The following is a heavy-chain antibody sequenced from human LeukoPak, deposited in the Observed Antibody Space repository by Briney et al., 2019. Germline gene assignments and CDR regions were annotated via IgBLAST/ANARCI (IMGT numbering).Heavy chain of an antibody. CDR2: IKQDGSEK. V-gene: IGHV3-7*01. CDR3: ARELYCSSTSCYPTNWFDP. Sequence: GGSLRLSCAASGFTSSSYWMSWVRQAPGKGLEWVANIKQDGSEKYYVDSVKGRFTISRDNAKNSLYLQMNSLRAEDTAVYYCARELYCSSTSCYPTNWFDPWGQGTLVTVSS. D-gene: IGHD2-2*01. CDR1: GFTSSSYW. J-gene: IGHJ5*02.